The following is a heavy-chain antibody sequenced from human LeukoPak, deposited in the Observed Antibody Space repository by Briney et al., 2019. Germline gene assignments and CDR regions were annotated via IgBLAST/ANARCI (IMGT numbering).Heavy chain of an antibody. V-gene: IGHV4-34*01. CDR1: GGSLSGYY. D-gene: IGHD2-2*01. CDR3: ASSPRSSTRQLLRYYYYYMDV. CDR2: INHSGST. Sequence: SETLSLTCAVYGGSLSGYYWSWIRQPPGKGLEWIGEINHSGSTNYNPSLKSRVTISVDTSKNQFSLKLSSVTAADTAVYYCASSPRSSTRQLLRYYYYYMDVWGKGTTVTVSS. J-gene: IGHJ6*03.